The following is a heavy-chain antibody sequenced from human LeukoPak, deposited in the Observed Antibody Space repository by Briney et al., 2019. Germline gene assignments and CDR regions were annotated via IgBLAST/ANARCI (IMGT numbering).Heavy chain of an antibody. V-gene: IGHV4-39*07. CDR2: IYYSGST. J-gene: IGHJ4*02. CDR1: GGSISSSSYY. Sequence: SQTLSLTCTVSGGSISSSSYYWGWIRQPPGKGLEWIGSIYYSGSTYYNPSLKSRVTISVDTSKNQFSLKLSSVTAADTAVYYCARMMATITSGFFCDYWGQGTLVTVSS. D-gene: IGHD5-24*01. CDR3: ARMMATITSGFFCDY.